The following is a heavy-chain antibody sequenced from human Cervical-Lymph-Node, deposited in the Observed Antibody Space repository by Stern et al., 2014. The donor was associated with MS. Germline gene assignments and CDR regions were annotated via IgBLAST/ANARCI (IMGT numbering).Heavy chain of an antibody. V-gene: IGHV1-69*01. CDR3: ALSSETSDRWYSLGYDL. CDR1: GGTFSKFP. D-gene: IGHD6-13*01. CDR2: IFPVFGTP. J-gene: IGHJ5*02. Sequence: QVQLVLSGAEVTKPGSSVKVSCKASGGTFSKFPSSWVRQAPGQGLEWMGGIFPVFGTPPYAQEFRGRVTVPADVSTSTVYMELSSLRSDDTAVYYCALSSETSDRWYSLGYDLWGQGTLVTVSS.